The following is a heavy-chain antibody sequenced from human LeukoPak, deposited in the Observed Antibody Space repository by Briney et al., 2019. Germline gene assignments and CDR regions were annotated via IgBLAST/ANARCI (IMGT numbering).Heavy chain of an antibody. V-gene: IGHV3-21*01. J-gene: IGHJ3*02. D-gene: IGHD2-2*01. CDR2: ISSSSSHI. CDR3: ARVVVVPAADNDAFDI. CDR1: GFTFSSYS. Sequence: GGSLRLSCAASGFTFSSYSMKWVRQAPGKGLEWVSSISSSSSHIYYTDSVKGRFTISRDNAKNALYLQMNSLRAEDTAVYYCARVVVVPAADNDAFDIWGQGTMVTVSS.